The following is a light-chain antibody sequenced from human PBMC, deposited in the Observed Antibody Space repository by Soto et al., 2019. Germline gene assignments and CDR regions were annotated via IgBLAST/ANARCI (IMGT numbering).Light chain of an antibody. V-gene: IGKV3-20*01. CDR1: QSVSSSY. CDR3: QQYGSSPLT. CDR2: GAS. J-gene: IGKJ4*01. Sequence: ESVFKPSHSTLSFSPGERATLSCRASQSVSSSYLPWYQQKPGQAPRLLIYGASSRATGIPDRFSGSGSGTDFTLTISRLEPEDFAVYYCQQYGSSPLTFGGGSTVDIK.